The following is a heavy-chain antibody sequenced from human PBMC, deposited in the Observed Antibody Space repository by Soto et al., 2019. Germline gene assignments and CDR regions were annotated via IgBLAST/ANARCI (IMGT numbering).Heavy chain of an antibody. D-gene: IGHD5-12*01. CDR2: ISSSSSTI. CDR3: AILGGQRFPVGRGWFDP. CDR1: GFTFSSYS. V-gene: IGHV3-48*01. J-gene: IGHJ5*02. Sequence: PGGSLRLSCAASGFTFSSYSMNWVRQAPGKGLEWVSYISSSSSTIYYADSVKGRFTISRDNAKNSLYLQMNSLRAEDTAVYYCAILGGQRFPVGRGWFDPWGQGTLVTVSS.